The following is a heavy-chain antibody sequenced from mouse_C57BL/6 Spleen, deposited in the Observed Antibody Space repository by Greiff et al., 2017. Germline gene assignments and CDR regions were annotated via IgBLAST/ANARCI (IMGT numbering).Heavy chain of an antibody. CDR2: ISDGGSYT. Sequence: EVQGVESGGGLVKPGGSLKLSCAASGFTFSSYAMSWVRQTPEKRLEWVATISDGGSYTYYPDNVKGRFPIARDNAKNNLYLQMSHLKSEDTAMYYCARTYGSSSYYFDYWGQGTTLTVSS. J-gene: IGHJ2*01. V-gene: IGHV5-4*01. CDR3: ARTYGSSSYYFDY. D-gene: IGHD1-1*01. CDR1: GFTFSSYA.